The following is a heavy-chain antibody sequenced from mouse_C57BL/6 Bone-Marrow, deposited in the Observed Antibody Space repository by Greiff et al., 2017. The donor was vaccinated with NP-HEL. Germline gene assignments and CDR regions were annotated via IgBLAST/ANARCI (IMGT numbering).Heavy chain of an antibody. J-gene: IGHJ3*01. CDR1: GFNIKDDY. CDR3: TRTYDGYYERFAY. V-gene: IGHV14-4*01. D-gene: IGHD2-3*01. CDR2: IDPENGDT. Sequence: EVNVVESGAELVRPGASVKLSCTASGFNIKDDYMHWVKQRPEQGLEWIGWIDPENGDTEYASKFQGKATITADTSSNTAYLQLSSLTSEDTAVYYCTRTYDGYYERFAYWGQGTLVTVSA.